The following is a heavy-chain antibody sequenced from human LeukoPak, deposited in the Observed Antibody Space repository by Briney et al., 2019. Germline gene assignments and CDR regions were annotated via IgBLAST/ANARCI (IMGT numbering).Heavy chain of an antibody. V-gene: IGHV1-2*02. CDR1: GYTFTSNY. CDR2: INPNSGGT. J-gene: IGHJ4*02. Sequence: ASVKVSCKAFGYTFTSNYMHWVRQAPGQGLEWMGWINPNSGGTNYAQKFQGRVTMTRDTSISTAYMEPSRLRSDDTAVYYCARSRPQFDYWGQGTLVTVSS. CDR3: ARSRPQFDY. D-gene: IGHD6-6*01.